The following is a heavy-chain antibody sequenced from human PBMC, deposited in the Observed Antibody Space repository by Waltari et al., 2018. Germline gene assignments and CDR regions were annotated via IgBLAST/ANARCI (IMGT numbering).Heavy chain of an antibody. J-gene: IGHJ4*02. D-gene: IGHD1-20*01. CDR2: SFYSGST. Sequence: QVQLQESGPGLVKPSQTLSLTCSVSGDSINSGDYYWTWIRQPPGKGLEWIGHSFYSGSTYYNPSLKSRVFISIDASKNQFSLKVNSVTAADTAVYFCAVSNNWNRYYIDSWGQGTLVTVSS. V-gene: IGHV4-30-4*08. CDR3: AVSNNWNRYYIDS. CDR1: GDSINSGDYY.